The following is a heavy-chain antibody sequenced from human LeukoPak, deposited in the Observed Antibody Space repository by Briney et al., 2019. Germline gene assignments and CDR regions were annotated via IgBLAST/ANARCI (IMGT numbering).Heavy chain of an antibody. Sequence: SETLSLTCTVSGGSISSYYWSWIRQPPGKGLEWIGYIYYSGSTNYNPSLKSRVTISVETSKNQFSLKLSSVTAADTAVYYCARPRSRLGEFSTEFDYWGQGTLVTVSS. J-gene: IGHJ4*02. V-gene: IGHV4-59*08. CDR1: GGSISSYY. CDR2: IYYSGST. CDR3: ARPRSRLGEFSTEFDY. D-gene: IGHD3-16*01.